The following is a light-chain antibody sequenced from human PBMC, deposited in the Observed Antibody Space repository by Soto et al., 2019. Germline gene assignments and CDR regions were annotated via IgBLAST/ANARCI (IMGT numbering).Light chain of an antibody. V-gene: IGKV1-5*03. CDR1: QSIGSW. CDR3: LLDYSYFWA. CDR2: KTS. Sequence: DTQMTQSPSTLSASVGDRVTITCQASQSIGSWLAWYQQKPGKAPKLLIYKTSILENGVPSRFSGSGSGTEFTLSISSLQPDDVATYYCLLDYSYFWALGQGTKVDIK. J-gene: IGKJ1*01.